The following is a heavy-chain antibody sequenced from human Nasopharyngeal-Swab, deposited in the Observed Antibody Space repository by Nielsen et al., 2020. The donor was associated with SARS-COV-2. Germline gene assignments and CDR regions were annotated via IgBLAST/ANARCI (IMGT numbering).Heavy chain of an antibody. D-gene: IGHD3-10*01. CDR3: AREPSMVRGPFDP. CDR2: IYYSGST. Sequence: SETLSLTCTVSGGSVSSGSYYWSWIWQPPGKGLEWIGYIYYSGSTNYNPSLKSRVTISVDTSKNQFSLKLSSVTAADTAVYYCAREPSMVRGPFDPWGQGTLVTVSS. J-gene: IGHJ5*02. V-gene: IGHV4-61*01. CDR1: GGSVSSGSYY.